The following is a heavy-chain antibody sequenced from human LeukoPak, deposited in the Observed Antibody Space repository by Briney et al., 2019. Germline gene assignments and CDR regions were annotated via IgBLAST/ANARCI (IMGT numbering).Heavy chain of an antibody. D-gene: IGHD2-2*01. CDR1: GGSISSCGYY. V-gene: IGHV4-31*03. Sequence: SETLSLICTVSGGSISSCGYYWSWIRQHPGKGLEWIGYISYSGSAYYNPSLKSRVTISIDTSKNQLSLKLTSVPAADTAVYYCARTQYGSTYTYLDYWGQGTLVTVSS. J-gene: IGHJ4*02. CDR2: ISYSGSA. CDR3: ARTQYGSTYTYLDY.